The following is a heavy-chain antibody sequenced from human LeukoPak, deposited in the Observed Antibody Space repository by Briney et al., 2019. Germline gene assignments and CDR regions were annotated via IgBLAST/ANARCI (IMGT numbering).Heavy chain of an antibody. J-gene: IGHJ4*02. CDR2: INTHSGDT. D-gene: IGHD3-22*01. CDR3: ARDLSYYDSSGYYDY. CDR1: GYTFTGYS. Sequence: ASVKVSCKASGYTFTGYSIHWVRQAPGQGLEWMGWINTHSGDTHNAQKFQGRVTMTRDTSISTAYMELSRLRSDDTAVYYCARDLSYYDSSGYYDYWGQGTLVTVSS. V-gene: IGHV1-2*02.